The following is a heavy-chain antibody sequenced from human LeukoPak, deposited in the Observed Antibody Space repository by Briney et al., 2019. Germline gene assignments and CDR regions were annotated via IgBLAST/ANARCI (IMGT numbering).Heavy chain of an antibody. V-gene: IGHV4-59*08. CDR1: GGFISSYY. Sequence: SETLSLTCTVSGGFISSYYWSWIRQPPGKGLEWIAYIYYRGSTNYNPSLKSRVTISVDTSKNQFSLKLSSVTAADTAVYYCARRTTGTGPFDYWGQGTLVTVSS. D-gene: IGHD1-1*01. J-gene: IGHJ4*02. CDR3: ARRTTGTGPFDY. CDR2: IYYRGST.